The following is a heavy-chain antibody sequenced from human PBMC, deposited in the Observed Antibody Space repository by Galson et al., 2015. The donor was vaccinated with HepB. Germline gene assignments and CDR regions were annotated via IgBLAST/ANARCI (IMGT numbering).Heavy chain of an antibody. D-gene: IGHD3-10*01. Sequence: SLRLSCAASGFNFSSYAMSWVRQAPGKGLEWVSAISASGITTYYADSVKGRFTISRDNSKDTLFLQMNSLRAEDTAIYYCAQGGSYGSGSYYRGNMGFVYWGQGTLVTVSS. CDR3: AQGGSYGSGSYYRGNMGFVY. V-gene: IGHV3-23*01. CDR2: ISASGITT. CDR1: GFNFSSYA. J-gene: IGHJ4*02.